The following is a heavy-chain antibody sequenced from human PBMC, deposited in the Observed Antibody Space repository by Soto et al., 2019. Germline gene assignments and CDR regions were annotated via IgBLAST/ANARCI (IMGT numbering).Heavy chain of an antibody. J-gene: IGHJ4*02. D-gene: IGHD3-10*01. CDR3: TRGPRPISTGTGAY. Sequence: GGSLRLSCAASGFIFKMYWMHWVRQSPGKVLVWISRIYNGGTYSDYADSVRGRFTISRDNVNDTLYLQMNNLRAEDSGLYYCTRGPRPISTGTGAYWGQGTQVTVSS. CDR2: IYNGGTYS. CDR1: GFIFKMYW. V-gene: IGHV3-74*01.